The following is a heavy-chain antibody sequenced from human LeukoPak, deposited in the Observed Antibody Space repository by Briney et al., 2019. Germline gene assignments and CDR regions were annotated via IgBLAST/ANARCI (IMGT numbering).Heavy chain of an antibody. D-gene: IGHD6-13*01. CDR3: ARVSLGAAAGTSR. V-gene: IGHV3-21*01. J-gene: IGHJ4*02. Sequence: GGSLRLSCAASGFTFSSYNMNWVRQAPGKGLEWVSPISRSSSYIYYTDSVKGRFTISRDNAKNSLYLQMSSLTADDTAIYYCARVSLGAAAGTSRWGQGTLVTVSS. CDR2: ISRSSSYI. CDR1: GFTFSSYN.